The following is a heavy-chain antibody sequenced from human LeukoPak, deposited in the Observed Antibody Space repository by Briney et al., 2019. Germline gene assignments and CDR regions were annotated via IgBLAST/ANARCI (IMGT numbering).Heavy chain of an antibody. J-gene: IGHJ5*02. CDR3: ARGESHLVVPDWFDP. CDR2: IYYSGST. Sequence: PSETLSLTCTVSGGSISSGDYYWSWIRQPPGKGLEWIGYIYYSGSTYYNPSLKSRVTISVDTSKNQFSLKLSSVTAADTAVYYCARGESHLVVPDWFDPWGQGTLVTVSS. D-gene: IGHD2-15*01. V-gene: IGHV4-30-4*08. CDR1: GGSISSGDYY.